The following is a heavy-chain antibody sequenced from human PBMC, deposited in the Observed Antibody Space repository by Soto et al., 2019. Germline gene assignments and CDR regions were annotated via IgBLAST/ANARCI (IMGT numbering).Heavy chain of an antibody. Sequence: ASVKVSCKASGYTFTSYAMHWVRQAPGQRLEWMGWINAGNGNTKYSQKFQGRVTITRDTSASTAYMELSSLRSEDTAVYYCARDINMVRGVGSGYWGQGALVTVSS. CDR1: GYTFTSYA. V-gene: IGHV1-3*01. CDR2: INAGNGNT. J-gene: IGHJ4*02. D-gene: IGHD3-10*01. CDR3: ARDINMVRGVGSGY.